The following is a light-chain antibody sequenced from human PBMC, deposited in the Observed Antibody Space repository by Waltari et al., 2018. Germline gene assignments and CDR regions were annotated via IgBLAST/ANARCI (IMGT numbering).Light chain of an antibody. CDR1: SSDVGGYNS. CDR3: SSYAGVNSQV. V-gene: IGLV2-8*01. J-gene: IGLJ1*01. CDR2: DVS. Sequence: HSAMTQPPSASGSPGQSVTISCTGTSSDVGGYNSVSWYQQSPGKAPKLMLYDVSERPSGAPARFARSKADNTASLTVSGLQAEDEANYYCSSYAGVNSQVFGTGTKVTVL.